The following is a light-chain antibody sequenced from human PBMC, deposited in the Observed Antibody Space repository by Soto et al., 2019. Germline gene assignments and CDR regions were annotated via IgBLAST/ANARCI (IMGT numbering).Light chain of an antibody. J-gene: IGLJ2*01. V-gene: IGLV2-23*02. Sequence: QSALTQPASVSGSPGQSITISCTGTTSDVGTYKFVSWYQQHPGIAPKLMIYEVSERPSGVSNRFSGSKSGNTASLTISGLQAEDEADYYCSSHAGSHVIFGGGTKVTVL. CDR3: SSHAGSHVI. CDR1: TSDVGTYKF. CDR2: EVS.